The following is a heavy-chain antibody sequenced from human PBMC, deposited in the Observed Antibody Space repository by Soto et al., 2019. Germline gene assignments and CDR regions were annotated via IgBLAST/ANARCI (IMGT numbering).Heavy chain of an antibody. J-gene: IGHJ4*02. CDR3: ARDGGGWPDS. V-gene: IGHV1-18*01. CDR1: GYIFPSYG. D-gene: IGHD6-19*01. Sequence: QVHMVQSGAEVKKPGASVKVSCKASGYIFPSYGISWVRQAPGQGLVWMGWISAHNGNTKYAHKFQGRVTMTTDTPPSTAHMELRGLRSDDTAVYYCARDGGGWPDSWGQGTLVTVSS. CDR2: ISAHNGNT.